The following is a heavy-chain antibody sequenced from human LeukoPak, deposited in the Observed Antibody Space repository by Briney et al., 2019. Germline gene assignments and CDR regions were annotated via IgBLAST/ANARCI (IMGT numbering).Heavy chain of an antibody. CDR1: GGSISSGSYY. CDR2: IYTSGST. CDR3: ARGWLPFISDSSGYYNWFDP. V-gene: IGHV4-61*02. J-gene: IGHJ5*02. D-gene: IGHD3-22*01. Sequence: PSQTLSLTCTVSGGSISSGSYYWSWIRQPAGKGLEWIGRIYTSGSTNYNPSLKSRVTISVDTSKNQFSLQLSSVTPEDTAVYYCARGWLPFISDSSGYYNWFDPWGQGTLVTVSS.